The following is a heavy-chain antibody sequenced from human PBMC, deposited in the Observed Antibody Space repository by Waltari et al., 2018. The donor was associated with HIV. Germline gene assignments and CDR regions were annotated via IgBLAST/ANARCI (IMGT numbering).Heavy chain of an antibody. J-gene: IGHJ1*01. CDR2: LYSGGST. D-gene: IGHD1-26*01. CDR3: AREVGFQH. Sequence: EVQLVESGGGLVQPGGSLRRSCVASGFPVRRHYMSWVRQAPGKGLEWVSVLYSGGSTYYADSVKGRFTISRDDSKNTLYLQMNSLRPEDTAVYYCAREVGFQHWGQGTLVTVSS. CDR1: GFPVRRHY. V-gene: IGHV3-66*02.